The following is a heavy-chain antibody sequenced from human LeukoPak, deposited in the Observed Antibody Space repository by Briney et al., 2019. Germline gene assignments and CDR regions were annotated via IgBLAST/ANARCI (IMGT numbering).Heavy chain of an antibody. CDR1: GFTFSTYS. CDR3: AKLGRGEIAVAGKYYYYGMDV. CDR2: ISSSSSTI. D-gene: IGHD6-19*01. V-gene: IGHV3-48*01. Sequence: GGSLRLSCAASGFTFSTYSMNWVRQTPGKGLEWVSYISSSSSTILYADSVKGRFTISRDNSKNTLYLQMNSLRAEDTAVYYCAKLGRGEIAVAGKYYYYGMDVWGQGTTVTVSS. J-gene: IGHJ6*02.